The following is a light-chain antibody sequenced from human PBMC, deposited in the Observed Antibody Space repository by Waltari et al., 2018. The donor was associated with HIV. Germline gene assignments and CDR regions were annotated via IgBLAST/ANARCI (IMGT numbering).Light chain of an antibody. V-gene: IGLV2-14*03. J-gene: IGLJ3*02. Sequence: QSALTQPASVSGSPGQSLTVSCSGTQNDLGYYNYVSWFQHHADKPPQLIIFDVNKRPSGVSDRFSASKSGRTASLTIFGLQPDDEGDYFCCSYTTSGTWVFGGGTRVTVL. CDR1: QNDLGYYNY. CDR2: DVN. CDR3: CSYTTSGTWV.